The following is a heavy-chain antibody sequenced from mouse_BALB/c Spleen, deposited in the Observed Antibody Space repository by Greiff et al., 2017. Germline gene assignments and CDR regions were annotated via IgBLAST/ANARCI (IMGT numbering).Heavy chain of an antibody. CDR2: IRLKSNNYAT. J-gene: IGHJ3*01. Sequence: EVMLVESGGGLVQPGGSMKLSCVASGFTFSNYWMNWVRQSPEKGLEWVAEIRLKSNNYATHYAESVKGRFTISRDDSKSSVYLQMNNLRAEDTGIYYCTSFAWFAYWGQGTLVTVSA. V-gene: IGHV6-6*02. CDR3: TSFAWFAY. CDR1: GFTFSNYW.